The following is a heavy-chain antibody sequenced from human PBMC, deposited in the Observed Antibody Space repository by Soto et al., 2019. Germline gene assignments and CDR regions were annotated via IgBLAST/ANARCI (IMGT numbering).Heavy chain of an antibody. CDR3: ARGVVVPAPRSYYYYYYMDV. Sequence: KTSETLSLTCAVYGGSFSGYYWSWIRQPPGKGLEWIGEINHSGSTNYNPSLKSRVTISVDTSKNQFSLKLSSVTAADTAVYYRARGVVVPAPRSYYYYYYMDVWGKGTTVTVSS. CDR1: GGSFSGYY. J-gene: IGHJ6*03. V-gene: IGHV4-34*01. CDR2: INHSGST. D-gene: IGHD2-2*01.